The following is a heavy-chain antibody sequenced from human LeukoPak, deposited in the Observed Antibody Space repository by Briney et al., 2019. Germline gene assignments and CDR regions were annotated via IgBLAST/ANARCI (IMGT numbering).Heavy chain of an antibody. J-gene: IGHJ4*02. CDR1: GGSISSYY. V-gene: IGHV4-59*01. D-gene: IGHD5-12*01. CDR3: ARVSGYDFVGVDY. CDR2: IYYSGST. Sequence: PSETLSLTCTVSGGSISSYYWSWIRQPPGKGLEWIGYIYYSGSTNYNPSLKGRVTISVDTSKNQFSLKLRSVTAADTAVYYCARVSGYDFVGVDYWGQGTLVTVSS.